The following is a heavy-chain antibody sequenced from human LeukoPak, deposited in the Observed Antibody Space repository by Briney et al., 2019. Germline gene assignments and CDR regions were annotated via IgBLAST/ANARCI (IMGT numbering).Heavy chain of an antibody. CDR3: ASQNRAYCSGGSCYSGYYYYYMDV. D-gene: IGHD2-15*01. V-gene: IGHV4-34*01. CDR2: INHSGST. Sequence: PSETLSLTCAVYGGSFSGYYWSWIRQPPGKGLEWIGEINHSGSTNYNPSLKSRVTISVDTSKNQFSLKLSSVTAADTAVYYCASQNRAYCSGGSCYSGYYYYYMDVWGKGTTVTVSS. CDR1: GGSFSGYY. J-gene: IGHJ6*03.